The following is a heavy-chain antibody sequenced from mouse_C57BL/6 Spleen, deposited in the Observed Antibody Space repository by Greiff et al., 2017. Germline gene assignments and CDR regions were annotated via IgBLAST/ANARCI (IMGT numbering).Heavy chain of an antibody. CDR2: IYPRSGNT. V-gene: IGHV1-81*01. J-gene: IGHJ4*01. Sequence: QVQLQQSGAELARPGASVKLSCKASGYTFTSYGISWVKQRTGQGLEWIGEIYPRSGNTYYNEKFKGMATLTADKSSSPAYMELRSLTSEDSAVYCCARWEIYYGNFDAMDYWGQGTSVTVSS. CDR3: ARWEIYYGNFDAMDY. D-gene: IGHD2-1*01. CDR1: GYTFTSYG.